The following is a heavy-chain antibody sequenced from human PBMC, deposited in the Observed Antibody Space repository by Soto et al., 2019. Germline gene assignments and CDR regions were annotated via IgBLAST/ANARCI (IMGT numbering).Heavy chain of an antibody. D-gene: IGHD3-16*02. J-gene: IGHJ6*02. CDR3: ARGGITFGGVIVIPENYYYGMDV. V-gene: IGHV1-69*06. Sequence: QVQLVQSGAEVKKPGSSVKVSCKASGGTFSSYAISWVRQAPGQGLEWMGGIIPIFGTANYAQKFQGRVTITADKPTSTAYMELSSLRSEDTAVYYCARGGITFGGVIVIPENYYYGMDVWGQGTTVTVSS. CDR2: IIPIFGTA. CDR1: GGTFSSYA.